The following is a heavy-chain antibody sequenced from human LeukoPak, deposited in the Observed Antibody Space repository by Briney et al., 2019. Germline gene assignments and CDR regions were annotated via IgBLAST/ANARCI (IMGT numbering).Heavy chain of an antibody. V-gene: IGHV1-18*01. D-gene: IGHD3-10*01. CDR1: GYTFTSYG. CDR2: ISACNGNT. Sequence: ASVKVSCKASGYTFTSYGISWVRQAPGQGLEWMGWISACNGNTNYAQKLQGRVTMTTDTSTSTAYMELRSLRSDDTAVYYCARDIYYGSGSYPNDAFDIWGQGTMVTVSS. J-gene: IGHJ3*02. CDR3: ARDIYYGSGSYPNDAFDI.